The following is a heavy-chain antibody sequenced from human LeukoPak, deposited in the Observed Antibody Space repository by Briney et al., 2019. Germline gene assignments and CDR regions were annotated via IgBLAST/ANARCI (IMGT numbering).Heavy chain of an antibody. Sequence: GGSLRLSCAASGFTFSSYWMHWVRQAPGKGLVWVSRISSDGRSTIYADSVKGRFTISRDNAKNTLYLQMNSLRAEDTAVYYCTRDAAYCGGDCFFDYWGQGTLVTVSS. D-gene: IGHD2-21*02. V-gene: IGHV3-74*01. CDR1: GFTFSSYW. J-gene: IGHJ4*02. CDR2: ISSDGRST. CDR3: TRDAAYCGGDCFFDY.